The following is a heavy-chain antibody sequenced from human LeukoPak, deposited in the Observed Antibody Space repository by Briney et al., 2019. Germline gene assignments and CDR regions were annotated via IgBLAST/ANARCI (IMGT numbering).Heavy chain of an antibody. J-gene: IGHJ3*02. CDR1: GFTFSSYW. Sequence: PGGSLRLSCAASGFTFSSYWMHWVRQAPGKGLEWVAGISWNSGSIGYADSVKGRFTISRDNAKNSLYLQMNSLRAEDTALYYCAKDMYYYDSSGSAFDIWGQGTMVTVSS. D-gene: IGHD3-22*01. V-gene: IGHV3-9*01. CDR3: AKDMYYYDSSGSAFDI. CDR2: ISWNSGSI.